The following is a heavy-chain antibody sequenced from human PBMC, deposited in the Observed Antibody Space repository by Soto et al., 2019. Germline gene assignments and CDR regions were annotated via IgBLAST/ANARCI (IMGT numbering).Heavy chain of an antibody. V-gene: IGHV1-18*01. Sequence: ASVKVSCKASGYTFTSYGISWVRQAPGQGLEWMGWISAYNGNTNYAQKLQGRVTMTRDTSTSTVYMELSSLRSEDTAVYYCARDHYDFWSGYYRYYYMDVWGKGTTVTVSS. CDR1: GYTFTSYG. J-gene: IGHJ6*03. CDR2: ISAYNGNT. D-gene: IGHD3-3*01. CDR3: ARDHYDFWSGYYRYYYMDV.